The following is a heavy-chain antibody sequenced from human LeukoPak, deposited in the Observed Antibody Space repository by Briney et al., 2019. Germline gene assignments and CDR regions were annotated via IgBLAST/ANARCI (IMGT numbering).Heavy chain of an antibody. CDR2: ISAYNGNT. Sequence: ASVKVSCKASGYTFTSYGISWVRQAPGQGLEWMGWISAYNGNTNYAQKLQGRVTMTTDTSTSTAYMELRSLRSDDTAVYYCARGRGEYSSSPDRQIPSYYYYYMDVWGKGTTVTVSS. CDR1: GYTFTSYG. V-gene: IGHV1-18*01. D-gene: IGHD6-6*01. CDR3: ARGRGEYSSSPDRQIPSYYYYYMDV. J-gene: IGHJ6*03.